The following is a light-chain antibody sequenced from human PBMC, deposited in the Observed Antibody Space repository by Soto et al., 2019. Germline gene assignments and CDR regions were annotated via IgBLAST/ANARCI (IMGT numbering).Light chain of an antibody. J-gene: IGKJ4*01. V-gene: IGKV3-11*01. CDR2: DAS. Sequence: EIVLTQSPATLSLSPGERGTLSCRASQSVSTYLAWYQQKPGQAPRLLIYDASNRATGIPARFSGSGSGTDFTLNISYIEPEDFAFYYWQQHSEWVSFGGGTKVEI. CDR1: QSVSTY. CDR3: QQHSEWVS.